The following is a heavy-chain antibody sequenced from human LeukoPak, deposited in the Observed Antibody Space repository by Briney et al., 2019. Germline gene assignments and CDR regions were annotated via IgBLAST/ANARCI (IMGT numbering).Heavy chain of an antibody. CDR1: GFTFRDYN. CDR2: IDGRSSTI. Sequence: PGGSLRLSCVASGFTFRDYNMDWVRQAPGKGLEWVSYIDGRSSTIHYADSVMGRFTISRDNAKSSLFLQMNSLRGEDTAVYYCARAPAVAGKIWQSDYWGQGTLVTVSS. CDR3: ARAPAVAGKIWQSDY. D-gene: IGHD6-19*01. J-gene: IGHJ4*02. V-gene: IGHV3-48*04.